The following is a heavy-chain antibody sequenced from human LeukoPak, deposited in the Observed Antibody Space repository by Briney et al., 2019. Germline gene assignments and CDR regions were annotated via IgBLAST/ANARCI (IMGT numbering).Heavy chain of an antibody. J-gene: IGHJ6*02. CDR1: GYTFTGYY. V-gene: IGHV1-2*02. CDR2: INPNSGGT. Sequence: ASVKVSCKASGYTFTGYYMHWVRPAPGQGLEWMGWINPNSGGTNYAQKFQGRVTMTRDTSISTAYMELSRLRSDDTAVYYCARLSGGYYYGMDVWGQGTTVTVSS. D-gene: IGHD2-15*01. CDR3: ARLSGGYYYGMDV.